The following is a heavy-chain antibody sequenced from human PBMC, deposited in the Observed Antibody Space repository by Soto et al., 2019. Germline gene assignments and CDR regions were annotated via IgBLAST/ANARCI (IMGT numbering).Heavy chain of an antibody. CDR2: IYWDDDK. Sequence: SGPTLVNPTQTLTLTCTFSGFSLSTSGVGVGWIRQPPGKALEWLALIYWDDDKRYSPSLKSRLTITKDTSKNQVVLTMTNMDPVDTATYYCAHIDSVVVPAAPASWYFEIWGRVTLFTVS. J-gene: IGHJ2*01. D-gene: IGHD2-2*01. CDR3: AHIDSVVVPAAPASWYFEI. CDR1: GFSLSTSGVG. V-gene: IGHV2-5*02.